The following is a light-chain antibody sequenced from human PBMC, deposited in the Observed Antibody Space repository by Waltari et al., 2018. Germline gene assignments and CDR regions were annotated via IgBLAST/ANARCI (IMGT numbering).Light chain of an antibody. Sequence: QSALTQTATVSGSPGQSITISCTGTVIAFGTYTFASGYQQHPGKAPTLIIYDVNKRPSGVSNRFSGSKSGNTASLTISGLQAADEADYYCCSYAGSAISVFGGGTKVTVL. CDR1: VIAFGTYTF. J-gene: IGLJ3*02. CDR3: CSYAGSAISV. V-gene: IGLV2-23*02. CDR2: DVN.